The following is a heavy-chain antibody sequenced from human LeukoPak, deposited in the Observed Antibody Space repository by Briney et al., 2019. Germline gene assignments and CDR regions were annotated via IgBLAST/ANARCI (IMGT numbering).Heavy chain of an antibody. D-gene: IGHD1-7*01. CDR3: ARDLTGTGTGDY. CDR2: INAGNGNT. V-gene: IGHV1-3*01. CDR1: GYTFTSYA. Sequence: ASVKVSCKASGYTFTSYAMHWVREAPAQRLEWMGWINAGNGNTKYSQKFQGRVTITRDTSASTAYMELSSLRSEDTAVYYCARDLTGTGTGDYWGQGTLVTVSS. J-gene: IGHJ4*02.